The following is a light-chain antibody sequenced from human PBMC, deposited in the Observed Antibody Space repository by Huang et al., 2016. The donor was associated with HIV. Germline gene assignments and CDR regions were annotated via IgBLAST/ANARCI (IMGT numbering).Light chain of an antibody. Sequence: DLQMTQSPSSLSASVGARVSITCRASQSLNNYFNWYQQKPGKAPKLLIHSASTLQNGVPPRLSRSVSGTDFNLNINKLQPEDSATYYCQQTFSVPLTFGGGTKVEIK. CDR1: QSLNNY. J-gene: IGKJ4*01. CDR2: SAS. V-gene: IGKV1-39*01. CDR3: QQTFSVPLT.